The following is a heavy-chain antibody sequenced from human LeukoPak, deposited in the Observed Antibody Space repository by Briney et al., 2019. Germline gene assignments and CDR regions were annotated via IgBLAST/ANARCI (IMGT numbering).Heavy chain of an antibody. V-gene: IGHV1-18*01. D-gene: IGHD2-2*01. CDR1: GYTFTTYG. J-gene: IGHJ4*02. CDR2: ISAYNGNR. CDR3: ARECCSSTSCYGVDY. Sequence: ASVKVSCKASGYTFTTYGISWVRQAPGQGLEWMGWISAYNGNRNYAQKLQGRVTMTTDTSTSTAYMELRSLRSDDTAVYYCARECCSSTSCYGVDYWGQGTLVTVSS.